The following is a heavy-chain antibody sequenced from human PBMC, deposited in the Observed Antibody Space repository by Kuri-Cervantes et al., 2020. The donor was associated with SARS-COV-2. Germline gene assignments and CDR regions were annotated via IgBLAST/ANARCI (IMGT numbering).Heavy chain of an antibody. D-gene: IGHD1-26*01. CDR2: IYYSGST. CDR1: GGSISSSSYY. Sequence: SETLSLTCTVSGGSISSSSYYWGWIRQPPGKGLEWIGSIYYSGSTYYNPSLKSRVTISVDTSKNQFSLRLSSVTAADTAVYYCARDKTSGGWFDPWGQGTLVTVSS. V-gene: IGHV4-39*07. J-gene: IGHJ5*02. CDR3: ARDKTSGGWFDP.